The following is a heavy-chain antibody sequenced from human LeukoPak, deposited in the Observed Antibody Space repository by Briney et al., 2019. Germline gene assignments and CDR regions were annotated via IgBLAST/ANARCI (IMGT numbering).Heavy chain of an antibody. D-gene: IGHD2-8*01. CDR3: ARLVITGYTNTWFLFDY. Sequence: SETLSLTCTVSGGSISRNYWSWIRQPPGKGLEWIGHIYYSGSTKYNPSLKSRVTMSVDTSKNQFSLKLSSVTAADTAVYYCARLVITGYTNTWFLFDYWGQGTLVTVSS. J-gene: IGHJ4*02. V-gene: IGHV4-59*08. CDR2: IYYSGST. CDR1: GGSISRNY.